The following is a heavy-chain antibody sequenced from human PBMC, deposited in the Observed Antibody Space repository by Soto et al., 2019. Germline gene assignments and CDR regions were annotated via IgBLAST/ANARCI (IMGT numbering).Heavy chain of an antibody. Sequence: GASVKSSCPATGYSFTMYYMTGVRQAPGQGREWMGIINPSGGSTSYAQKFQGRVTMTRDTSTSTVYMELRSLRSEDTAVYYCARVRRSSGYYYGYWAQVSPVTVS. CDR1: GYSFTMYY. J-gene: IGHJ4*02. V-gene: IGHV1-46*01. CDR3: ARVRRSSGYYYGY. CDR2: INPSGGST. D-gene: IGHD3-22*01.